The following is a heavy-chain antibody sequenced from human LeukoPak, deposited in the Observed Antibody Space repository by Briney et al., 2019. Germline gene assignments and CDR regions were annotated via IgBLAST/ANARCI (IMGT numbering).Heavy chain of an antibody. Sequence: GGSLRPSCAASGFTFSLYWMSWVRQAPGKGLEWVANIKQDGSEKNYVDSVKGRFTISRDNAKNSLYLQMNSLRAEDTAVYYCVSTATFDHWGQGTLVTVSS. CDR1: GFTFSLYW. D-gene: IGHD5/OR15-5a*01. CDR2: IKQDGSEK. J-gene: IGHJ4*02. V-gene: IGHV3-7*05. CDR3: VSTATFDH.